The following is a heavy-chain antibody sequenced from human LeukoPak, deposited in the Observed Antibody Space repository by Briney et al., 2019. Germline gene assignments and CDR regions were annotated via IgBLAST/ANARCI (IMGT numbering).Heavy chain of an antibody. Sequence: GGSLRLSCAASGFTFSSYSMSWARQPPGRGLEWVSAIIGSGGSTYYADSVKGRFTISRDNSKNTLYLQMNSLRAEDTAVYYCAKNREVPPGYWGQGTLVTVSS. D-gene: IGHD3-16*02. CDR2: IIGSGGST. J-gene: IGHJ4*02. V-gene: IGHV3-23*01. CDR1: GFTFSSYS. CDR3: AKNREVPPGY.